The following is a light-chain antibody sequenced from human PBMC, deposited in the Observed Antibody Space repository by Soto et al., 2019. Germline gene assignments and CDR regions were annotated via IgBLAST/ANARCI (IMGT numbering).Light chain of an antibody. V-gene: IGLV7-43*01. CDR2: NTN. J-gene: IGLJ2*01. CDR1: TGGVTSDNF. Sequence: QAVVTQEPSLTVSPGGTVTLTCASSTGGVTSDNFPNWIQQKPGQTPRSLIYNTNNKYSWTPARFSGYLLGGKAALTLSDVQPEDEADYYCLLYYPGHVRLFGGGTKLTVL. CDR3: LLYYPGHVRL.